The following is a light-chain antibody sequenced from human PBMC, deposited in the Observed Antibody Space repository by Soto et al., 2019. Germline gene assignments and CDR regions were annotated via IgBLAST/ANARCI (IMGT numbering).Light chain of an antibody. Sequence: QSVLTQPASVSGSPGQSVTISCTGTSSDVGVSRSVSWYQQHPGKAPKLIISDVTKRPSGVPYRFSGSKSGNTASLTISGLQAADEADYYCCSYEGRFFFGTGTKVTV. V-gene: IGLV2-11*01. CDR3: CSYEGRFF. CDR1: SSDVGVSRS. J-gene: IGLJ1*01. CDR2: DVT.